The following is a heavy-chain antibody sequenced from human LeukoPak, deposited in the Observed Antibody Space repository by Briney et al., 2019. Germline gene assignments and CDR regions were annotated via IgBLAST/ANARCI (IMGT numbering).Heavy chain of an antibody. D-gene: IGHD5-12*01. V-gene: IGHV3-23*01. J-gene: IGHJ4*02. CDR1: GFTFSSYA. Sequence: GGSLRLSCAASGFTFSSYAMSWVRQAPGKGLEWVSVISHNGYITYYADSVKGRFTISRDNAKNSLYLQMNSLRAEDTAVYYCARATYEAGDFDYWGQGTLVTVSS. CDR3: ARATYEAGDFDY. CDR2: ISHNGYIT.